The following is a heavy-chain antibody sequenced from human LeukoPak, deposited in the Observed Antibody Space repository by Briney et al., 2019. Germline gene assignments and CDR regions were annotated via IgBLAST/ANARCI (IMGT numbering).Heavy chain of an antibody. CDR3: VWGYNSVWGGRPDY. V-gene: IGHV4-34*01. J-gene: IGHJ4*02. Sequence: SETLSLTCAVYGGSFYGGSFSGYYWSWIRQPPEKGLEWIGEINHSGSTNYNPSFKSRVTMSVDTSKNQFSLKLSSVTAADMAVYYCVWGYNSVWGGRPDYWGQGTLFTVS. CDR2: INHSGST. CDR1: GGSFSGYY. D-gene: IGHD3-16*01.